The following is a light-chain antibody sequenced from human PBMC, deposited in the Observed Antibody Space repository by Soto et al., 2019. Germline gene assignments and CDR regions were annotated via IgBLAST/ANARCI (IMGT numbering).Light chain of an antibody. CDR2: DAS. CDR1: QSVGGH. Sequence: EIVLTQSPATLYLSPGERATLSCRASQSVGGHLAWYQQKPGQAPRLLIYDASDRATGIPARFSGSGSETEFTLTISSLEPDDFAVYYCQQRNNWPPSITFGQGTRLEIK. J-gene: IGKJ5*01. V-gene: IGKV3-11*01. CDR3: QQRNNWPPSIT.